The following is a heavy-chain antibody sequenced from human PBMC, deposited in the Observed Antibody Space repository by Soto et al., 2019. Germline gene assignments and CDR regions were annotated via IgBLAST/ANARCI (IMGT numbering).Heavy chain of an antibody. Sequence: QVQLVESGGGVVQPGRSLRLSCAASGFTFSSYAMHWVRQAPGKGLEWVAVISYDGSNKYYADSVKGRFTISRDNSKNTLYLQMNSLRAEDTAVYYCARAQVVPAAIVPYYVMDVWGQGTTVTVSS. CDR1: GFTFSSYA. J-gene: IGHJ6*02. CDR2: ISYDGSNK. D-gene: IGHD2-2*01. CDR3: ARAQVVPAAIVPYYVMDV. V-gene: IGHV3-30-3*01.